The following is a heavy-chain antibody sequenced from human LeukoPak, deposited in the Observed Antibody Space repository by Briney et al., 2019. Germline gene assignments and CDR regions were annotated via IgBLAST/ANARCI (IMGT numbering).Heavy chain of an antibody. V-gene: IGHV1-2*02. J-gene: IGHJ6*03. CDR3: ARVFQGYYYYMDV. CDR2: INPNSGGT. D-gene: IGHD3-9*01. Sequence: PVASVKVSCKASGYTFTGYYMHWVRQAPGQGLEWMGWINPNSGGTNCAQKFQGRVTMTTDTSTSTAYMELRSLRSDDTAVYYCARVFQGYYYYMDVWGKGTTVTVSS. CDR1: GYTFTGYY.